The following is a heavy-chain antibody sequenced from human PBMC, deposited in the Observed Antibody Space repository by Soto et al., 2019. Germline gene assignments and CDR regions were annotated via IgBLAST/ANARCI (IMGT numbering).Heavy chain of an antibody. CDR1: GGSFSGYY. D-gene: IGHD4-17*01. V-gene: IGHV4-34*01. Sequence: SETLSLTCAVYGGSFSGYYWSWIRQPPGKGLEWIGEINHSGSTNYNPSLKSRVTISVEPSKNQFSLKLSSVTAADTAVYYCARVVHESGGDYVLGGWYFDYWGQGTLVTVSS. CDR2: INHSGST. CDR3: ARVVHESGGDYVLGGWYFDY. J-gene: IGHJ4*02.